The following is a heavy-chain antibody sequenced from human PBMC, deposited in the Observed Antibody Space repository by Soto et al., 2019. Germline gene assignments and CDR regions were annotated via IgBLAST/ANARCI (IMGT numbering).Heavy chain of an antibody. V-gene: IGHV5-51*01. J-gene: IGHJ4*01. CDR3: VRYGGKNLDY. CDR1: VYTFSSYW. Sequence: GESLKISCQGSVYTFSSYWIGWVRQMPGKGLEWMGRIHGGDSDTSYSPSFQGQVRMSADKSISTAYLHWSSVRASDTAMYYCVRYGGKNLDYWGQGTLVTVSS. D-gene: IGHD2-15*01. CDR2: IHGGDSDT.